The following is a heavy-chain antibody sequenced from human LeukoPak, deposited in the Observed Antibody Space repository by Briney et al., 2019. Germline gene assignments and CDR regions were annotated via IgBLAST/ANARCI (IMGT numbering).Heavy chain of an antibody. Sequence: SETLSLTCTVSGGSISSGDYYWGWLRQPPGTGLEWIGYIYYSGSTYYNPSLKSRVTISVDTSKNQFSLKLSSVTAADTAVYYCARDRWKGPSYFDYWGQGTLVTVSS. J-gene: IGHJ4*02. D-gene: IGHD1-1*01. CDR1: GGSISSGDYY. CDR2: IYYSGST. V-gene: IGHV4-30-4*01. CDR3: ARDRWKGPSYFDY.